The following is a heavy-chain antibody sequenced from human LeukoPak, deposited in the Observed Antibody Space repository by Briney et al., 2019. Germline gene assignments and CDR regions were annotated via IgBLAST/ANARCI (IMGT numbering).Heavy chain of an antibody. V-gene: IGHV4-34*01. CDR2: INHSGST. Sequence: ETLSLTCAVYGGSFSGYYWSWIRQPPGKGLEWIGEINHSGSTNYNPSLKSRVTISVDTSKNQFSLKLSSVTAADTAVYYCARGSGDIVVVPAAIQNWFDPWGQGTLVTVSS. CDR1: GGSFSGYY. J-gene: IGHJ5*02. D-gene: IGHD2-2*01. CDR3: ARGSGDIVVVPAAIQNWFDP.